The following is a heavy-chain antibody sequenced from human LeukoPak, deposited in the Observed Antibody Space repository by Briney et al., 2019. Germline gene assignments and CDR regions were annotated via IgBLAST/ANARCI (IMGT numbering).Heavy chain of an antibody. J-gene: IGHJ6*03. CDR2: IKSKTDGGTT. Sequence: GGSLRLSCAASGFTFSNAWMSWVRQAPGKGLEWVGRIKSKTDGGTTDYAAPVKGRFTISRDDSKNTLYLQMNSLKTEDTAVYYCTTVDSGSYLNCFYYFMDVWGQGTTVTVSS. V-gene: IGHV3-15*01. CDR3: TTVDSGSYLNCFYYFMDV. D-gene: IGHD3-10*01. CDR1: GFTFSNAW.